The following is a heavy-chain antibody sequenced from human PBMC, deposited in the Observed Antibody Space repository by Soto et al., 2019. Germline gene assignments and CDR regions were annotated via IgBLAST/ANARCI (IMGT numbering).Heavy chain of an antibody. CDR3: ASSPRGYCSSTSCRELGNHYGMDV. V-gene: IGHV5-10-1*01. CDR1: GYSFTSYW. CDR2: IDPIDSYT. Sequence: PGESLKISCKGSGYSFTSYWISWVRQMPGKGLEWMGRIDPIDSYTNYSPSFQGHVTISADKSISTAYLQWSSLKASDTAMYYCASSPRGYCSSTSCRELGNHYGMDVWGQGTTVTVSS. D-gene: IGHD2-2*01. J-gene: IGHJ6*02.